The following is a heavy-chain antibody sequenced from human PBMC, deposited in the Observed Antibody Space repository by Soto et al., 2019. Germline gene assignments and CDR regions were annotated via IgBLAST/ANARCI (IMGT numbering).Heavy chain of an antibody. CDR3: ARQGGTYYDFWSGYPDRYYYYGMDV. Sequence: LPLTCTVSGGSLSSSSYYLGWIRQPPGKGLEWIGSIYYSGSTYYNPSLKSRVTISVDTSKNQFSLKLSSATAADTAVYYCARQGGTYYDFWSGYPDRYYYYGMDVWGQGTTVTVSS. D-gene: IGHD3-3*01. V-gene: IGHV4-39*01. J-gene: IGHJ6*02. CDR1: GGSLSSSSYY. CDR2: IYYSGST.